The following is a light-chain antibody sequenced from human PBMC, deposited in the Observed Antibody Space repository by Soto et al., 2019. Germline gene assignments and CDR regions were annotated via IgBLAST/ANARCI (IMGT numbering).Light chain of an antibody. V-gene: IGKV3D-15*01. CDR2: QTS. J-gene: IGKJ2*01. CDR1: QYINTR. Sequence: EIVLTQSPATLSSFPGDRVTLSCRASQYINTRLAWYQHRPGQAPRLLIYQTSIRAAGIPARFSGSGSGTEFTLTISSLQSEDFALYYCHQYNSWPPGTFGQGTKVDI. CDR3: HQYNSWPPGT.